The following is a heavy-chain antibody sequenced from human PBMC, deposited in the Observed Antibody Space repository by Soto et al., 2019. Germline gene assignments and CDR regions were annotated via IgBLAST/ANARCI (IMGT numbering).Heavy chain of an antibody. CDR3: ARQQWLVLNAFDL. CDR1: GGSISSYY. Sequence: QVQLQESGPGLVKPSETLSLTCTVSGGSISSYYWRWIRQPPGKGLEWIGYIYYSGSTNYNPSLKSRVTTSVDTSKNQFSLKLSSVTAADTAVYYCARQQWLVLNAFDLWGQGTMVTVSS. V-gene: IGHV4-59*01. J-gene: IGHJ3*01. CDR2: IYYSGST. D-gene: IGHD6-19*01.